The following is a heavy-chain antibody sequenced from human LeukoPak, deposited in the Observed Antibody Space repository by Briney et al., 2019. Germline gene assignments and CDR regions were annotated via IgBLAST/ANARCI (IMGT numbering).Heavy chain of an antibody. CDR3: ATETYGGVWGSYRQLYYFDY. Sequence: ASVKVSCKASGYTFTGYYMHWVRQAPGQGLEWMGWINPNSGGTNYAQKFQGRVTMTRDTSISTAYMELSSLRSEDTAVYYCATETYGGVWGSYRQLYYFDYWGQGTLVTVSS. J-gene: IGHJ4*02. V-gene: IGHV1-2*02. CDR2: INPNSGGT. D-gene: IGHD3-16*02. CDR1: GYTFTGYY.